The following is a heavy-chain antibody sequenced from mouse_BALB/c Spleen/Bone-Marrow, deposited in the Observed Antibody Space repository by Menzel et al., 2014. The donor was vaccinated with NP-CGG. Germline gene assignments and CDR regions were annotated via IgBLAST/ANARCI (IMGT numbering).Heavy chain of an antibody. CDR1: GFTFSDYG. D-gene: IGHD1-1*01. CDR3: ARDYYGSSYWYFDV. V-gene: IGHV5-15*02. CDR2: ISNLAYSI. J-gene: IGHJ1*01. Sequence: EVKLVESGGGLVQPGGSRKLSCAASGFTFSDYGMAWVRQAPGKGPERVAFISNLAYSIYYADTVTGRFTISRENAKNTLYLEMSSLRSEDTAMYYCARDYYGSSYWYFDVWGAGTTVTVPS.